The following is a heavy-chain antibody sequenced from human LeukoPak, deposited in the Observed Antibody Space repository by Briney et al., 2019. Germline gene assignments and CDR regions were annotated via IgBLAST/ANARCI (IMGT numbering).Heavy chain of an antibody. D-gene: IGHD3-22*01. CDR1: GDSVSSNSAA. Sequence: SQTLSLTCAISGDSVSSNSAAWNWIRQSPSRGLEWLGRTYYGSKWYNDYAVSVKSRITINPDTSKNQFSLQLNSVTPEDTAVYYCAREGPDLYDSSGYYLDYWGQGTLVTVSS. V-gene: IGHV6-1*01. CDR3: AREGPDLYDSSGYYLDY. J-gene: IGHJ4*02. CDR2: TYYGSKWYN.